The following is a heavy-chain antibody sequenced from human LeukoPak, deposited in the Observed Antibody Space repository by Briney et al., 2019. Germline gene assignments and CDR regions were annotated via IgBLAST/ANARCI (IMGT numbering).Heavy chain of an antibody. CDR1: GFTFSAYS. V-gene: IGHV3-21*01. J-gene: IGHJ5*02. CDR3: AKCSGGNCYHSDDH. CDR2: ISSVSRYI. D-gene: IGHD2-15*01. Sequence: GGSLRLSCAAPGFTFSAYSMNWVREAPGKSLEWVSSISSVSRYIYYADSVKGRFTISRDNAKDSLYMQMNTVRAEDTAVYYCAKCSGGNCYHSDDHWGQGTLVTVSP.